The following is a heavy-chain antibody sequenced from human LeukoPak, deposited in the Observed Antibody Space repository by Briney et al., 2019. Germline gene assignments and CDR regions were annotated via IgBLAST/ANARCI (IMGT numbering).Heavy chain of an antibody. CDR1: GFSFSSYA. V-gene: IGHV3-23*01. CDR2: ISGSGENT. D-gene: IGHD3-22*01. CDR3: GKDRPNYYHSSGHYYRQNGDY. Sequence: GGSLRLSCGASGFSFSSYAMSWVRQAPGKGLEWVSSISGSGENTYYTDSVKVRFTITRDNFKSTLYLQMNSLRAEDTAVYYCGKDRPNYYHSSGHYYRQNGDYWGQGTLVTVSS. J-gene: IGHJ4*02.